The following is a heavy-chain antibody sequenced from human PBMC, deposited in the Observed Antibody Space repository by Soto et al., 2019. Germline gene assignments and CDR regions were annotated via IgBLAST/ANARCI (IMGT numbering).Heavy chain of an antibody. V-gene: IGHV1-46*01. J-gene: IGHJ4*02. Sequence: QVQLMQSGAEVKKPGASVKVSCKASGDTFTDYYIHWVRQAPGQGLEWMGTVNPSGGHTTYAQHFLGRVTXTXXXSXXTRYMELTSLTSDDPAIYYCAREGNVVVVTAALDYWGPGTLVTVSS. D-gene: IGHD2-21*02. CDR1: GDTFTDYY. CDR3: AREGNVVVVTAALDY. CDR2: VNPSGGHT.